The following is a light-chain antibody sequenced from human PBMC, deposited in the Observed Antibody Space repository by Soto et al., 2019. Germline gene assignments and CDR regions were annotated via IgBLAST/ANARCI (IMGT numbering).Light chain of an antibody. J-gene: IGKJ4*01. Sequence: EIVLTQSPATLSLSPGERATLSCGASQSVGNNYLGWHQLKPGLAPRLLIFDASRRAHGIPDRFSGGGSGTDFTLTISRLEPEDFAVYYCQQYATPPLTFGGGTKVDIK. CDR1: QSVGNNY. CDR2: DAS. CDR3: QQYATPPLT. V-gene: IGKV3D-20*01.